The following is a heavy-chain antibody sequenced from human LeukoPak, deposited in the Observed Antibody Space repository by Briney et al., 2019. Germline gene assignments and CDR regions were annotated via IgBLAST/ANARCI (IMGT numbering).Heavy chain of an antibody. V-gene: IGHV4-4*09. CDR3: ARLTRLSTSPDRYYLDC. J-gene: IGHJ4*02. Sequence: ASETLSLTCTVSGDSISSYYWSWIRQPPGKGLEWIGYIYTSGGTNYIPSLKGRVTISIDTSKNQFSLKLSSVTAADSAVYYCARLTRLSTSPDRYYLDCWGQGTLVTVSS. CDR1: GDSISSYY. CDR2: IYTSGGT. D-gene: IGHD6-6*01.